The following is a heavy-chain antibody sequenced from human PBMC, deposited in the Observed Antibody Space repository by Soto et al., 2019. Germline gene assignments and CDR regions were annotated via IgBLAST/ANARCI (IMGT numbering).Heavy chain of an antibody. CDR1: GGSISSSSYY. D-gene: IGHD2-2*03. V-gene: IGHV4-39*01. Sequence: QLQLQESGPGLVKPSETLSLTCTVSGGSISSSSYYWGWIRQPPGKGLEWIGSIYYSGSTYYNPSLKSRVTISVDTSKNQFSLKLSSVTAADTAVYYCARGGYCISTSCYLSWFDPWGQGTLVTVSS. CDR2: IYYSGST. J-gene: IGHJ5*02. CDR3: ARGGYCISTSCYLSWFDP.